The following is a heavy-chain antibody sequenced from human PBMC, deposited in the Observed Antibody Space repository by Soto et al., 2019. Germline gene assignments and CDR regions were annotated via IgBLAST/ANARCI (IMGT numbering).Heavy chain of an antibody. J-gene: IGHJ4*02. CDR3: AAHYGDYASL. V-gene: IGHV4-4*07. CDR2: LYLSGNT. D-gene: IGHD4-17*01. CDR1: GGSMTTYY. Sequence: KPSETLSLTCTVSGGSMTTYYWSWIRQPAGKGLEWIGRLYLSGNTNYNPSLESRVTLSADTSKSQFSLKLTSVTAADTAVYYCAAHYGDYASLWGLGTLVTVSS.